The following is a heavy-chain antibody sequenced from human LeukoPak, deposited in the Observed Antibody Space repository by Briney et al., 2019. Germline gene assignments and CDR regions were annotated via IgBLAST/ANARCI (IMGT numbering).Heavy chain of an antibody. CDR2: IDPSDSYT. CDR3: ASQLYSSGWVDY. V-gene: IGHV5-10-1*01. J-gene: IGHJ4*02. D-gene: IGHD6-19*01. CDR1: GYSFTSYW. Sequence: GESLRISCKGSGYSFTSYWISWVRQMPGKGLEWMGRIDPSDSYTNYSPSFQGHVTISAGKSISTAYLQWSSLKASDTAMYYCASQLYSSGWVDYWGQGTLVTVSS.